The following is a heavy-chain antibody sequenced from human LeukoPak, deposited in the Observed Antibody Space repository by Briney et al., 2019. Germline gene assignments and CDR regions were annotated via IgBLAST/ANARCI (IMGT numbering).Heavy chain of an antibody. CDR2: IYSSGST. J-gene: IGHJ4*02. CDR1: GGSISSYY. CDR3: ARGGFPDY. D-gene: IGHD3-10*01. V-gene: IGHV4-59*01. Sequence: SETLSLTCTVSGGSISSYYWSWIRQPPGKTLEWIGYIYSSGSTNYNPSLKSRVTISVDTFKNQFSLKLRSVTAADTAVYYCARGGFPDYWGQGTLVTVSS.